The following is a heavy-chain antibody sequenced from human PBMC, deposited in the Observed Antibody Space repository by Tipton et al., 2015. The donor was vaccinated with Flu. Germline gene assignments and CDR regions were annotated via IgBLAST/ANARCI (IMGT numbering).Heavy chain of an antibody. CDR2: IKPTSGGT. D-gene: IGHD3-22*01. Sequence: QVQLVQSGAEVKKPGASVKVSCKTSGYTFTGHYIHWVRQAPGQGLEWMGRIKPTSGGTNYAQKFQGRVTMTRDTSILTAYMEVSRLTFDDTAVYYCARDHPDSNGYPDSWGQGTLVTVSS. CDR3: ARDHPDSNGYPDS. V-gene: IGHV1-2*06. CDR1: GYTFTGHY. J-gene: IGHJ4*02.